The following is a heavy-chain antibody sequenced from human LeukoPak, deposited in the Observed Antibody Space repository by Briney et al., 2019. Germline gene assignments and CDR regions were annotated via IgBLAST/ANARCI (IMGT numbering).Heavy chain of an antibody. CDR2: INHSGST. Sequence: SETLSLTCAVYGGSFSGYYWSWIRQPPGKGLEWIGEINHSGSTNYNPSLKSRVIISVDSSKNQFSLKLSSVTAADTAVYYCASPRPNSSGWYGYAFDIWGQGTMVTVSS. D-gene: IGHD6-19*01. V-gene: IGHV4-34*01. J-gene: IGHJ3*02. CDR1: GGSFSGYY. CDR3: ASPRPNSSGWYGYAFDI.